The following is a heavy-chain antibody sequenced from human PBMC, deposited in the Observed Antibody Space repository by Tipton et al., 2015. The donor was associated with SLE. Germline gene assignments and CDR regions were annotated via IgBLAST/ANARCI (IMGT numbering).Heavy chain of an antibody. CDR1: GFKFDDYA. D-gene: IGHD3-10*01. Sequence: SLRLSCAASGFKFDDYAMHWVRQVPGKGLEWVSGISWDSVNLAYGDSVKGRFTISRDNARNSLYLQMNSLRAEDTAVYYCAREKGITNNRYFDLWGRGTLVTVSS. V-gene: IGHV3-9*01. CDR3: AREKGITNNRYFDL. J-gene: IGHJ2*01. CDR2: ISWDSVNL.